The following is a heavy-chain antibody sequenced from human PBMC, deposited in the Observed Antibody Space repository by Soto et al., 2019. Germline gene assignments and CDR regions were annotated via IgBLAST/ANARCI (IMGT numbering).Heavy chain of an antibody. CDR3: ARAWELPPYYYYYGMGV. V-gene: IGHV3-21*01. J-gene: IGHJ6*02. CDR2: ISSSSSYI. D-gene: IGHD1-26*01. CDR1: GFTFSSYS. Sequence: PGGSLRLSCAASGFTFSSYSMNWVRQAPGKGLEWVSSISSSSSYIYYADSVKGRFTISRDNAKNSLYLQMNSLRAEDTAVYYCARAWELPPYYYYYGMGVWGQGTTVTVSS.